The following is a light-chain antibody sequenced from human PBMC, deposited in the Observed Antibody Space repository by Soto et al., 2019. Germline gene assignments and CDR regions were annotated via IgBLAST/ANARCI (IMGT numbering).Light chain of an antibody. J-gene: IGKJ1*01. Sequence: DIQMTQSPSTLSASVGDRVTITCRASQSISDSLAWYQQKPGKAPKLLIYEASCLKGGVPSRFSGSRSGTEYTLTISSLQADDFATYYCQQYNGYWTFGQGTKVEIK. V-gene: IGKV1-5*03. CDR3: QQYNGYWT. CDR2: EAS. CDR1: QSISDS.